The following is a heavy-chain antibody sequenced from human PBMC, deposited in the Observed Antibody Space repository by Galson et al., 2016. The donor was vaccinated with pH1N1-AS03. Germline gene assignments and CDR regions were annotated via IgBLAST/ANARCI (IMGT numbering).Heavy chain of an antibody. CDR1: GGTFSSYA. Sequence: SVKVSCKASGGTFSSYAITWKRQAPGQGLEWVGGIRPISGAASYAQKFQGRLTITADESTSTIYMELRSLTSEDTAVYYCARDRYYDAAGRDSYESEHWGQGTLVTVS. CDR3: ARDRYYDAAGRDSYESEH. CDR2: IRPISGAA. D-gene: IGHD3-16*01. J-gene: IGHJ4*02. V-gene: IGHV1-69*13.